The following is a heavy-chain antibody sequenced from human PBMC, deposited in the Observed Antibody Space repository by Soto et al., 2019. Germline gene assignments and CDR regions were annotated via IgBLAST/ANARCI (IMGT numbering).Heavy chain of an antibody. Sequence: GGSLRLSCAASGFNFSSYGMNWVRQAPGKGLEWVSYISSSSSTIYYADSVKGRFTISRDNAKNSLYLQMNSLRAEDTAVYYCARGYSSGWYSWFDPWGQGTLVTVSS. CDR3: ARGYSSGWYSWFDP. J-gene: IGHJ5*02. CDR1: GFNFSSYG. CDR2: ISSSSSTI. V-gene: IGHV3-48*01. D-gene: IGHD6-19*01.